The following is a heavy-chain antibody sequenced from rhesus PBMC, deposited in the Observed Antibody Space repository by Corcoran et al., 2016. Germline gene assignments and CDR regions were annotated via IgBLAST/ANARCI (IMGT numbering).Heavy chain of an antibody. J-gene: IGHJ4*01. CDR1: GGSISSSY. V-gene: IGHV4-169*02. D-gene: IGHD6-25*01. CDR2: IYGSGSST. Sequence: QLQLQESGPGLVKPSETLSVTCAVSGGSISSSYWSWICQAPGKGLEWIGYIYGSGSSTNYNPSLKRRVTLSVDASKTQFSLKLSSVTAADTAVYYCASRGIVAAFDYWGQGVLVTVSS. CDR3: ASRGIVAAFDY.